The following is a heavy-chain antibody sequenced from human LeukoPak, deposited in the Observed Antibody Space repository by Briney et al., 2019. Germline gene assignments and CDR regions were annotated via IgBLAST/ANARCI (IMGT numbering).Heavy chain of an antibody. CDR2: INYSGST. CDR1: GGSFSGYY. Sequence: PSETLSLTCAVYGGSFSGYYWSWIRQPRGKGLERIGEINYSGSTNYNPSLKSRVTISGDTSKNQFSLKLSSVTAADTAVYYCARGPRSDYSPFDYWGQGTLVTVSS. D-gene: IGHD4-17*01. J-gene: IGHJ4*02. CDR3: ARGPRSDYSPFDY. V-gene: IGHV4-34*01.